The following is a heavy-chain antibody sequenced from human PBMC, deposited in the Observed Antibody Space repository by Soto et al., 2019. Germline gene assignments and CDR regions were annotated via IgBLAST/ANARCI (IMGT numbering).Heavy chain of an antibody. Sequence: QVQLAQSANEVKKPGASVRVSCKAAGYTFIRYGIAWVRQAPGQGLEWMGWISPYNDYTVYAQKFQGRVSMTADTSTRTVYMNLRGLKSDDTAAYYCARGGYYDNSWGKLSHYGLDVWGQGTSVSVSS. J-gene: IGHJ6*02. D-gene: IGHD3-16*01. V-gene: IGHV1-18*01. CDR1: GYTFIRYG. CDR2: ISPYNDYT. CDR3: ARGGYYDNSWGKLSHYGLDV.